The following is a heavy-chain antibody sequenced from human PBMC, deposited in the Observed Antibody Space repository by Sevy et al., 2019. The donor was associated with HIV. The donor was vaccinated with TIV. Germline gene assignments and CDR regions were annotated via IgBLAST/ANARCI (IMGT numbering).Heavy chain of an antibody. Sequence: GGSLRLSCAASGFSFNNYNMHWVRQVPGKGLEWVALISYDGTNEYYADSVKGRFTVSRDNSRDTLFVQMDSLRPEDTGVYYCVRNEDIWGQGTLVTVSS. CDR1: GFSFNNYN. J-gene: IGHJ4*02. CDR2: ISYDGTNE. CDR3: VRNEDI. V-gene: IGHV3-30*03.